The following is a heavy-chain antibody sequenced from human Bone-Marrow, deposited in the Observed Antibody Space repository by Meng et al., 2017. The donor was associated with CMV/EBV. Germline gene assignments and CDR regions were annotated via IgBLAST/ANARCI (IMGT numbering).Heavy chain of an antibody. Sequence: GESLKISCQGSGYSFTSYWIGWVRQMPGKGLEWMGIIYPGDSDTRYSPSFQGQVTISADKSISTAYLQWSSLKASDTAMYYCARAPAGIVVVPAAPTRWAFDIWGQGTMVTVSS. CDR3: ARAPAGIVVVPAAPTRWAFDI. D-gene: IGHD2-2*01. J-gene: IGHJ3*02. CDR1: GYSFTSYW. CDR2: IYPGDSDT. V-gene: IGHV5-51*01.